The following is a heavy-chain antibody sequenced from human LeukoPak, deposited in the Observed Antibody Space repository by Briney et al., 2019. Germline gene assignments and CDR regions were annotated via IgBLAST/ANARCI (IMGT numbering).Heavy chain of an antibody. J-gene: IGHJ5*02. D-gene: IGHD3-3*01. Sequence: GESLKISCKGSGYSFTSYWIGWVRQLPGKGLEWMGIIYPGDSDTRYSPSFQGQVTISADKSISTAYLQWSSLKASDTAMYYCARLRFLGPVEGFAWFDPWGQGTLVTVSS. CDR1: GYSFTSYW. CDR2: IYPGDSDT. CDR3: ARLRFLGPVEGFAWFDP. V-gene: IGHV5-51*01.